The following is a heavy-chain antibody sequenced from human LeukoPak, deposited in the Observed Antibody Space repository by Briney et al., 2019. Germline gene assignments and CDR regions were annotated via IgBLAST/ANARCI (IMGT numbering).Heavy chain of an antibody. V-gene: IGHV3-66*01. D-gene: IGHD1-26*01. CDR1: GFTFSSYA. CDR2: IYSGGST. CDR3: ARGSIMGARGLGDY. J-gene: IGHJ4*02. Sequence: GGSLRLSCAASGFTFSSYAMHWVRQAPGKGLEWVSVIYSGGSTYYADSVKGRFTISRDNSKNTLYLQMNSLRAEDTAVYYCARGSIMGARGLGDYWGQGTLVTVSS.